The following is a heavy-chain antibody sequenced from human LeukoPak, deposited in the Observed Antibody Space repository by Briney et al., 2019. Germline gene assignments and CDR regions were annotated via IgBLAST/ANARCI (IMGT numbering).Heavy chain of an antibody. D-gene: IGHD2-8*01. CDR2: ISYDGSNK. J-gene: IGHJ4*02. CDR3: AREYPRYCTNGVCYPFDY. V-gene: IGHV3-30*04. Sequence: GRSLRLSCAASGFTFSSYAMHWVRQAPGKGLEWVAVISYDGSNKYYADSVKGRFTISRDNSKNTLYLQMYSLRAEDTAVYYCAREYPRYCTNGVCYPFDYWGQGTLVTVSS. CDR1: GFTFSSYA.